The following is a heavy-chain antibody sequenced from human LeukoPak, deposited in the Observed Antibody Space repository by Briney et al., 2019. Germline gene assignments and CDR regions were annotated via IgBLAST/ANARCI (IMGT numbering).Heavy chain of an antibody. CDR2: IYNIGST. Sequence: SETLSLTCTVSGGSISSSSHYWGWIRQPPGKGLEWIGHIYNIGSTNYSPSLKSRVTISVDTSKNQFSLKLSSVTAADTAVYYCARYYYGSGSYYFFDYWGQGTLVTVSS. V-gene: IGHV4-61*05. D-gene: IGHD3-10*01. J-gene: IGHJ4*02. CDR3: ARYYYGSGSYYFFDY. CDR1: GGSISSSSHY.